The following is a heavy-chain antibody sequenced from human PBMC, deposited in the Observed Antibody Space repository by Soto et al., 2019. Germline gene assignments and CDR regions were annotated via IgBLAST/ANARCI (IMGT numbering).Heavy chain of an antibody. CDR2: IIAILGKA. J-gene: IGHJ3*01. V-gene: IGHV1-69*01. D-gene: IGHD3-22*01. CDR3: ARERGGAIIVGVTGTFDV. CDR1: GGTFSSYA. Sequence: QLQLVQSGAEVKKPGSSVKVSCKASGGTFSSYAISWVRQAPKQGLEWMGGIIAILGKANYAEKFQGRVTITADESTSTAYMELSSLRSEDTAVYYCARERGGAIIVGVTGTFDVWGQGTLVTVSS.